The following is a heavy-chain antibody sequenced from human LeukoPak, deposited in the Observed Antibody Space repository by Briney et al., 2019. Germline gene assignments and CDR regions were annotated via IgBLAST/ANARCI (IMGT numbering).Heavy chain of an antibody. CDR2: ISSSSSYI. D-gene: IGHD1-7*01. Sequence: GGSLRLSCAASGFTFSSYSMNWVRQAPGKGLEWVSSISSSSSYIYYADSVKGRFTISRDNAKNSPYLQMNSLRAEDTAVYYCARDGKELGRYFDYWGQGTLVTVSS. CDR3: ARDGKELGRYFDY. J-gene: IGHJ4*02. CDR1: GFTFSSYS. V-gene: IGHV3-21*01.